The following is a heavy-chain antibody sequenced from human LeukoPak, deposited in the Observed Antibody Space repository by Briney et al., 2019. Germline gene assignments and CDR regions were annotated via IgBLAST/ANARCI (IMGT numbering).Heavy chain of an antibody. J-gene: IGHJ4*02. CDR2: ISYNARHE. Sequence: GKSLRLSCVASGFTFSGFGMHWVRQAPGKGLEWVAVISYNARHEYYRDSVKGRFSISRDNSKNTVSLQMDSLTIEDTAVYYCVRGGSPPTSTWSLDEWGQGTLVSVSS. D-gene: IGHD2-2*01. V-gene: IGHV3-30*03. CDR3: VRGGSPPTSTWSLDE. CDR1: GFTFSGFG.